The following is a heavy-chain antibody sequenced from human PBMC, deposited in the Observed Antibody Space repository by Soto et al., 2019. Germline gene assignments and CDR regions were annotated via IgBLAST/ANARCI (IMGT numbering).Heavy chain of an antibody. CDR2: IIPIHGTT. Sequence: QMEQSGAEVRKPGSSVKVSCKPSGGSLTSYPRAWVRQAPGQGFEWMGGIIPIHGTTEYAQKFQGRVTITADESTTRATLELTGLPSEDTAVYYCARGWGLVSWGQGTLVTVSS. CDR3: ARGWGLVS. CDR1: GGSLTSYP. J-gene: IGHJ4*02. V-gene: IGHV1-69*01. D-gene: IGHD3-16*01.